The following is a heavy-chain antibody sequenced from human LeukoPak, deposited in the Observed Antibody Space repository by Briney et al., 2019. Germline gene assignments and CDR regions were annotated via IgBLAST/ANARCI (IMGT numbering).Heavy chain of an antibody. J-gene: IGHJ4*02. CDR2: IYPADSDT. D-gene: IGHD1-1*01. CDR3: ARRDWNGQYYFDY. Sequence: GESLKISCKGSGYSFTTYWIAWVRQMPGKGLECMGIIYPADSDTRYSPSFQGQVTISADKSITTAYLQWSSLKASDTDMYYCARRDWNGQYYFDYWGQGTLVTVSS. V-gene: IGHV5-51*01. CDR1: GYSFTTYW.